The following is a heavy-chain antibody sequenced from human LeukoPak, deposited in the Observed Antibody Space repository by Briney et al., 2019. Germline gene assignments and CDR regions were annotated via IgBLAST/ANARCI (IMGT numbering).Heavy chain of an antibody. D-gene: IGHD6-13*01. J-gene: IGHJ4*02. CDR1: GGSISGNSYY. Sequence: SETLSLTCTVSGGSISGNSYYWGWIRQPPGKGLEWIGSIYYSGSTYYNPSLKSRVTISVDTSKNQFSLKLSSVTAADTAVYYCARARYSFPFDYWGQGTLVTVSS. CDR2: IYYSGST. V-gene: IGHV4-39*07. CDR3: ARARYSFPFDY.